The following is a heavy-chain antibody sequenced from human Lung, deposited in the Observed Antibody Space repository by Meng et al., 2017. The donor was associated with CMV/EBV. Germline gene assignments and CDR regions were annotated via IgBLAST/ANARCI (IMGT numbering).Heavy chain of an antibody. Sequence: SCAASGFTFSSYAMHWVRQAPGKGLEWVAVISYDGTNKYYADSVKGRFTISRDNSKNTLYLQMNSLRAEDTAVCYCARDQFDYWGQGRLVTVSS. V-gene: IGHV3-30-3*01. CDR1: GFTFSSYA. CDR2: ISYDGTNK. CDR3: ARDQFDY. J-gene: IGHJ4*02.